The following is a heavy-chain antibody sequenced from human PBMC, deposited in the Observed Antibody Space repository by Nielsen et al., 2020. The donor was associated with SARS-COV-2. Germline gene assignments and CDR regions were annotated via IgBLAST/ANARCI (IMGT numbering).Heavy chain of an antibody. CDR3: AGGGVPMDV. Sequence: GGSLRLSCAASGFTFSSFGMHWVRQAPGKGLEWVAVIWYDGSNRNHADIVKGRFTISRDNSKNTLYLQMNSLRAEDTAVYYCAGGGVPMDVWGQGTTVTVSS. J-gene: IGHJ6*02. D-gene: IGHD3-16*01. CDR2: IWYDGSNR. CDR1: GFTFSSFG. V-gene: IGHV3-33*01.